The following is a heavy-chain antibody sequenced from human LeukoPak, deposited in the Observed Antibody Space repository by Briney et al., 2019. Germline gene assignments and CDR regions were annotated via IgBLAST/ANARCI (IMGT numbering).Heavy chain of an antibody. CDR3: ARLAMVSPGLTYVDN. CDR2: VYYTGST. J-gene: IGHJ4*02. D-gene: IGHD1-14*01. V-gene: IGHV4-39*01. CDR1: GGSISSSSYY. Sequence: SETLSLTCNVSGGSISSSSYYWGWIRQPPGKGLEWIGGVYYTGSTYYNPSLKSRVTISEDTSKNQFSLKLISVTAAETAVYYCARLAMVSPGLTYVDNWGQGTLVSVSS.